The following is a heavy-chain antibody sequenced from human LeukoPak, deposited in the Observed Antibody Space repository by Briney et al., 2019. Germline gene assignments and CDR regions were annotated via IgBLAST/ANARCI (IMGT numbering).Heavy chain of an antibody. CDR2: ISYDGSNK. Sequence: PGRSLGLSCAASGFTFSSYGTHWVRQAPGKGLEWVAVISYDGSNKYYADSVKGRFTISRDNSKNTLYLQMNSLRAEDTAVYYCAKSNREDIVVVPAALRDYYFDYWGQGTLVTVSS. J-gene: IGHJ4*02. V-gene: IGHV3-30*18. D-gene: IGHD2-2*01. CDR3: AKSNREDIVVVPAALRDYYFDY. CDR1: GFTFSSYG.